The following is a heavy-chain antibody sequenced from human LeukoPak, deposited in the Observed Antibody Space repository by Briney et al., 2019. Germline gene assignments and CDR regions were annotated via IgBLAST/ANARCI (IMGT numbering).Heavy chain of an antibody. J-gene: IGHJ4*02. Sequence: ASVKVSCKASGGTYSSYAISWVRQAPGQGLEWMGWVNPNSGGTNYAQKFQGRVTMTRDTSISTAYMELTRLRSDDTAVYYRVSYDSSGYPYWGQGTLVTVSS. V-gene: IGHV1-2*02. CDR2: VNPNSGGT. D-gene: IGHD3-22*01. CDR3: VSYDSSGYPY. CDR1: GGTYSSYA.